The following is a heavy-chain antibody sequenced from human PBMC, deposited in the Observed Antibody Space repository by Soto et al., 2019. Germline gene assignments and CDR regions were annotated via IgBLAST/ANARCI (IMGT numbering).Heavy chain of an antibody. J-gene: IGHJ4*02. D-gene: IGHD6-13*01. CDR3: ASEPAAGDY. Sequence: PSETLSLTCTVSGGSISSYYWSWIRQPPGKGLEWIGYIYYSGSTNYNPSLKSRVTISVDTSKNQFSLKLSSVTAADTAVYYCASEPAAGDYWGQGTLVTVSS. CDR1: GGSISSYY. CDR2: IYYSGST. V-gene: IGHV4-59*08.